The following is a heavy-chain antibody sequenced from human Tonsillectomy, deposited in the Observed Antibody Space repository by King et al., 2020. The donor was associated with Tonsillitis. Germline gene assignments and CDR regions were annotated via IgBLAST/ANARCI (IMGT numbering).Heavy chain of an antibody. CDR3: ARATGVAVASDV. D-gene: IGHD6-19*01. Sequence: VQLVESGGGVVQPGRSLRLSCAGSGFTFSNYAIQWVRQAPGKGLEWVAVISYDGNNKYYADSVKGRFTISGDYPRNTVYLQMNSLRVEDTAVYHCARATGVAVASDVWGQGTMVTVSS. CDR1: GFTFSNYA. J-gene: IGHJ3*01. V-gene: IGHV3-30*01. CDR2: ISYDGNNK.